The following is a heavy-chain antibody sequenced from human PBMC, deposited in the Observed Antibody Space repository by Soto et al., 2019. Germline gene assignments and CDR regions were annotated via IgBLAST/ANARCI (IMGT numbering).Heavy chain of an antibody. D-gene: IGHD1-26*01. J-gene: IGHJ4*02. CDR3: ARGARGGATYYFDY. V-gene: IGHV1-69*01. Sequence: QVQLVQSGAEVKKPGSSVKVSCNASGGTFSSYAISWVRQAPGQGLEWMGGIIPIFGTANYAQKFQGRVTITADESTSTAYMELSSLRSEDTAVYYCARGARGGATYYFDYWGQGTLVTVSS. CDR2: IIPIFGTA. CDR1: GGTFSSYA.